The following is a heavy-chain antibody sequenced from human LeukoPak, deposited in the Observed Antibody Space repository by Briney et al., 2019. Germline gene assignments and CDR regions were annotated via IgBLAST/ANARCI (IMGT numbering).Heavy chain of an antibody. D-gene: IGHD3-10*01. CDR1: GFTFSRHP. V-gene: IGHV3-64D*06. CDR3: VKDGGYHGSGSSYYFDY. Sequence: GGSLTLSRSPSGFTFSRHPMHWARPPPGKGLEYVSTIRSNGGSTYYADSVKGRFTISRDNSKNTLYLQMSSLRAEDTAVYYCVKDGGYHGSGSSYYFDYWGRGTLVTVSS. J-gene: IGHJ4*02. CDR2: IRSNGGST.